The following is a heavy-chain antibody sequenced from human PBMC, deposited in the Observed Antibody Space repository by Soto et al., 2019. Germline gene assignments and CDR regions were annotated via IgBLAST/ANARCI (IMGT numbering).Heavy chain of an antibody. V-gene: IGHV1-18*04. CDR2: ISAYNGNT. D-gene: IGHD3-10*01. CDR1: GYTFTTYG. CDR3: ARDRYYYGSGSYYFSWFDP. Sequence: ASVKVSCKTSGYTFTTYGVSWVRQAPGQGLEWMGWISAYNGNTNYAQKLQGRVTMTTDTSTSTAYMELRGLRSDDTAVYYCARDRYYYGSGSYYFSWFDPWGQGTLVTVS. J-gene: IGHJ5*02.